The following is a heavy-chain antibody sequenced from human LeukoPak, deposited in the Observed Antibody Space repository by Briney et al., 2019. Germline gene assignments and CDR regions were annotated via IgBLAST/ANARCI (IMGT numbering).Heavy chain of an antibody. V-gene: IGHV4-59*01. Sequence: SETLSLTCTVSGGSISSYYWSWIRQPPGKGLEWIGSIYYSGSTYYNPSLKSRVTISVDTSKDQFSLKLSSVTAADTAVYYCARDKGGWWGGIFDYWGQGTLVTVSS. CDR1: GGSISSYY. J-gene: IGHJ4*02. CDR3: ARDKGGWWGGIFDY. CDR2: IYYSGST. D-gene: IGHD6-19*01.